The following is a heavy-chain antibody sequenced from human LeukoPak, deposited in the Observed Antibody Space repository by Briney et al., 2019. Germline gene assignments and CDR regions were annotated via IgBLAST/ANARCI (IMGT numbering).Heavy chain of an antibody. V-gene: IGHV3-23*01. Sequence: RGSLRLSCAASGFTFSSYAMSWVRQAPGKGLEWVSAISGSGGSTYYADSVKGRFTISRDNSKNTLYLQMNSLRAEDTAVYYCAKGDYDFWSGYYSYWGQGTLVTVSS. D-gene: IGHD3-3*01. CDR1: GFTFSSYA. J-gene: IGHJ4*02. CDR3: AKGDYDFWSGYYSY. CDR2: ISGSGGST.